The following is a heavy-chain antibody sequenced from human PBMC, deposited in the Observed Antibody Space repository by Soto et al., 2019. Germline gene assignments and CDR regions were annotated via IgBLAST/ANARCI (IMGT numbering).Heavy chain of an antibody. J-gene: IGHJ5*02. CDR3: ASSTMIVVITA. CDR1: GFSFSNYA. D-gene: IGHD3-22*01. V-gene: IGHV3-23*01. Sequence: PSETLSLSCAASGFSFSNYAMNWVRQAPGKGLEWVSIISGSDNRTYYADSVKGRSTISRDNSQNTLYLKMNSLRADDTAIYYCASSTMIVVITAWGQGTLVTVSS. CDR2: ISGSDNRT.